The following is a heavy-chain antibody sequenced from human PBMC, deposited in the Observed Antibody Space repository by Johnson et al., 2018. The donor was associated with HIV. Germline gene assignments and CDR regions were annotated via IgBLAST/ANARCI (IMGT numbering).Heavy chain of an antibody. Sequence: QVQLVESGGGVVQPGRSLRLSCAASGFTFSYYAMHWVRQVPGKGLECVAVISYDGTNKYYADSVKGRFTISRDNSKSTLYLQMSSLRPEDTAVYFCARGYCTSSSHCDAFDLWGQGTMVTVSS. J-gene: IGHJ3*01. CDR2: ISYDGTNK. D-gene: IGHD2-2*01. CDR1: GFTFSYYA. CDR3: ARGYCTSSSHCDAFDL. V-gene: IGHV3-30-3*01.